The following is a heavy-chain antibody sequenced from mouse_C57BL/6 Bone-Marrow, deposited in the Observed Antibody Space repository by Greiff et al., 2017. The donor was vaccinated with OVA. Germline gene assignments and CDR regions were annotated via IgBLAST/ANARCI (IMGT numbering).Heavy chain of an antibody. CDR1: EYEFPSHD. CDR3: ARQKIYDGYFWFAY. J-gene: IGHJ3*01. Sequence: DVMLVESGGGLVQPGESLKLSCESNEYEFPSHDMSWVRKTPEKRLELVAAINSDGGSTYYPDTMERRFIISRDNTKKTLYLQMSSLRSEDTALYYCARQKIYDGYFWFAYWGQGTLVTVSA. CDR2: INSDGGST. D-gene: IGHD2-3*01. V-gene: IGHV5-2*01.